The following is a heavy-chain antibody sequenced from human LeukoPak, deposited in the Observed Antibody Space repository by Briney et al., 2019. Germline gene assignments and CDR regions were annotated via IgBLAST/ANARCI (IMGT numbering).Heavy chain of an antibody. Sequence: GGSLRLSCSASGFTFSGHFMHWVRQAPGKGLEYVSSISINGDKTYYAESVKGRFTISRDNSKNTLYLQMNGLRAEDTAVYYCARGSYGLDVWGQGTTVTVSS. CDR3: ARGSYGLDV. CDR2: ISINGDKT. J-gene: IGHJ6*02. CDR1: GFTFSGHF. V-gene: IGHV3-64*04.